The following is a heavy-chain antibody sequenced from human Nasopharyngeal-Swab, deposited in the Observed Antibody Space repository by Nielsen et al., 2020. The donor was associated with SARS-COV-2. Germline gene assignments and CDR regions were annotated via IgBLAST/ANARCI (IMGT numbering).Heavy chain of an antibody. CDR2: IIPLIGTS. CDR3: ARGLTMTLVVQKSNWYFDL. CDR1: GGTFGSYG. J-gene: IGHJ2*01. V-gene: IGHV1-69*13. Sequence: SVKVSCKVSGGTFGSYGIGWVRQAPGQGLEWMGGIIPLIGTSNDAQRFQGRVTFTADESTSTVYMELSSLRFDDTAVYYCARGLTMTLVVQKSNWYFDLWGRGTLVTVSS. D-gene: IGHD3-22*01.